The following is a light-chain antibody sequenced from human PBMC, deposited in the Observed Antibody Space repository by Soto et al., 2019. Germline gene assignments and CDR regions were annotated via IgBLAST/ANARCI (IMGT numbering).Light chain of an antibody. CDR3: MQGTHRLIT. J-gene: IGKJ5*01. CDR1: QSLVHSDGIAY. CDR2: KVS. Sequence: DVVMTQSPLSLPVTLGQPASISCRANQSLVHSDGIAYFSWFQQRPGRSPRRLIYKVSNRDSGVPARFSGSGSGTDFELTISRVEAEDGGVYHCMQGTHRLITFGQGTRLVIQ. V-gene: IGKV2-30*02.